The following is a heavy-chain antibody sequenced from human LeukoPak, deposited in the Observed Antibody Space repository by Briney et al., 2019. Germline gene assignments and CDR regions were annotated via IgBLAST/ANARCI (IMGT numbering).Heavy chain of an antibody. CDR2: ISGSGGST. CDR1: GFTFSSYA. J-gene: IGHJ3*02. D-gene: IGHD3-22*01. V-gene: IGHV3-23*01. CDR3: AKDRPIVVAITGDAFDI. Sequence: GGSLRLSCAASGFTFSSYAMSWVRQAPGKGLEWVSAISGSGGSTYYADSVKGRFTISRDNSKNTLYLQMNSLRAEDTAVYYCAKDRPIVVAITGDAFDIWGQGTMVTVSS.